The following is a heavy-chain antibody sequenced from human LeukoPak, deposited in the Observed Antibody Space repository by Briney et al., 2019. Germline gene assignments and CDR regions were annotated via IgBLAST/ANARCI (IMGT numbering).Heavy chain of an antibody. CDR3: ARDVNSYAHCGH. CDR1: GSTVNSNY. V-gene: IGHV3-53*01. D-gene: IGHD5-18*01. CDR2: IYKDGRT. Sequence: PGGSLRLSCAASGSTVNSNYMSWVRQAPGKGLERVSIIYKDGRTYYADSVKGRFTISRDNSRNMLYLQMNSLRAEDTAVYYCARDVNSYAHCGHWGQGTLVTVSS. J-gene: IGHJ4*02.